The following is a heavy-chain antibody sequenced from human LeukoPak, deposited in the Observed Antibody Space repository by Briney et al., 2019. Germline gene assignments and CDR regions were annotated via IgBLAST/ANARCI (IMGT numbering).Heavy chain of an antibody. J-gene: IGHJ5*02. V-gene: IGHV1-18*04. CDR2: ISAYNGNT. CDR3: ARVWWNDVSEWFDP. CDR1: GYTFTSYG. Sequence: ASVKVSCKASGYTFTSYGISWVRQAPGQGLEWMGWISAYNGNTNYAQELQGRVTMTTDTSTSTAYMELRSLRSDDTAVYYCARVWWNDVSEWFDPWGQGTLVTVSS. D-gene: IGHD1-1*01.